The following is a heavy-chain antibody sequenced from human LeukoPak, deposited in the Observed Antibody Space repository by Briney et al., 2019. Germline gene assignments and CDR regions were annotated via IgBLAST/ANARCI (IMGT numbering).Heavy chain of an antibody. CDR1: GFTFSTYS. D-gene: IGHD6-19*01. CDR3: ARLRIAVAAYFDY. Sequence: GGSLRLSCAASGFTFSTYSMNWVRQAPGKGLEWVSYISSSGSTIYYADSVKGRFTISRDNAKNSLYLQMNSLRAEDTAVYYCARLRIAVAAYFDYWGQGTLVTVSS. CDR2: ISSSGSTI. J-gene: IGHJ4*02. V-gene: IGHV3-48*04.